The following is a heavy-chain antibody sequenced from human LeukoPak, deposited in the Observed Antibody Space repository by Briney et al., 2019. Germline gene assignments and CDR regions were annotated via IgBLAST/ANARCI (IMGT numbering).Heavy chain of an antibody. J-gene: IGHJ4*02. CDR1: GFTFSSYG. V-gene: IGHV3-30*02. D-gene: IGHD1-26*01. Sequence: GGSLRLSCAASGFTFSSYGMHWVRQAPGKGLEWVALIRYDGSNKYYADSVKGRFTISRDNSKNTLYLQMNSLRAEDTAVYYCAKDRGSGSYCLGYWGQGTLVTVSS. CDR3: AKDRGSGSYCLGY. CDR2: IRYDGSNK.